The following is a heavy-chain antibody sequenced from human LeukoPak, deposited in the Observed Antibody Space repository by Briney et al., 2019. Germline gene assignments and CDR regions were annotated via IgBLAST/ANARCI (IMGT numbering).Heavy chain of an antibody. CDR1: GGSFSGYY. J-gene: IGHJ5*02. V-gene: IGHV4-34*01. CDR3: SGVTFGEGNPFDP. D-gene: IGHD3-16*01. CDR2: INHSGST. Sequence: SETLSLTCAVYGGSFSGYYWSWIRQPPGKGLEWIGEINHSGSTNYNPSLKSRVTISVDTSKNQFSLKLSSVTAADTAVYYCSGVTFGEGNPFDPWGQGTLVTVSS.